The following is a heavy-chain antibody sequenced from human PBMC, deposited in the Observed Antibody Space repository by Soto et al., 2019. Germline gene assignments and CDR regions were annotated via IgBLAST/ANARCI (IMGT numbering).Heavy chain of an antibody. D-gene: IGHD3-22*01. CDR2: IWYDGSKK. CDR3: VGEDSFRDSPAP. J-gene: IGHJ5*02. V-gene: IGHV3-33*01. CDR1: GFTFSNYG. Sequence: QVQLVESGGGVVQPGRSLTVSCAASGFTFSNYGMHWVRQAPDKGLEWVAVIWYDGSKKYYADSLKCRFTISRDDSKKTLYLEMHSLRVDDTAVSYCVGEDSFRDSPAPWGQGTLVTVSS.